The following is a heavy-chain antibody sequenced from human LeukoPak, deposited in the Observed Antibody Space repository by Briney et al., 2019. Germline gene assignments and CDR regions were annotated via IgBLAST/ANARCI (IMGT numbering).Heavy chain of an antibody. CDR2: ISGSGGST. V-gene: IGHV3-23*01. Sequence: GGSLRLSCAASGSTFSSYAMSWVRRAPGKGLEWVSAISGSGGSTYYADSVKGRFTISRDNSKNTLYLQMNSLRAEDTAVYYCAKDPSATPYYYGMDVWGQGTTVTVSS. J-gene: IGHJ6*02. D-gene: IGHD2-15*01. CDR1: GSTFSSYA. CDR3: AKDPSATPYYYGMDV.